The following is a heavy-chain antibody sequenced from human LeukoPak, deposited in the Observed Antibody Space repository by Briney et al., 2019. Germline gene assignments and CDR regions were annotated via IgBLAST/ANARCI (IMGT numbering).Heavy chain of an antibody. Sequence: APESLSLTCTVSGGSISSYYWSWIRQPPGKGLEWIGYIYYSGSTYYNPSLKSRVTISVDTSKNQFSLKLSSVTAADTAVYYCARVDYGSGSSYYFDYWGQGTLVTVSS. CDR1: GGSISSYY. CDR3: ARVDYGSGSSYYFDY. D-gene: IGHD3-10*01. CDR2: IYYSGST. V-gene: IGHV4-30-4*08. J-gene: IGHJ4*02.